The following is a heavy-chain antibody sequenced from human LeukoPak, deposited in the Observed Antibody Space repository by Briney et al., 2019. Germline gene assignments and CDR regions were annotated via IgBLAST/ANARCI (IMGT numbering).Heavy chain of an antibody. CDR1: GFTFSSYA. Sequence: PGRSLRLSCAASGFTFSSYAMHWVRQAPGKGLEWVAVISYDGSNKYYADSVKGRFTISRDNSKNTLYLQMNSLRAEDTAVYYCAKEGGWYVYFDYWGQGTLVTVSS. J-gene: IGHJ4*02. V-gene: IGHV3-30*04. D-gene: IGHD6-19*01. CDR3: AKEGGWYVYFDY. CDR2: ISYDGSNK.